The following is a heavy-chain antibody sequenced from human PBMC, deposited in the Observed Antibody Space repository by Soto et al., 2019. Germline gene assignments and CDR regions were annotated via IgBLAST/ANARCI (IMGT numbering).Heavy chain of an antibody. CDR1: GFAISRGYY. J-gene: IGHJ4*01. D-gene: IGHD2-21*01. CDR3: AREKVRKKFLDN. V-gene: IGHV4-38-2*02. CDR2: IYPSVSS. Sequence: SETLSLTCSVAGFAISRGYYWSWVRQPPGKGLEWIGSIYPSVSSYHNPSLETRVRLSIDTSKNQFTLNLNSVTAADTALYYCAREKVRKKFLDNWGQGIQVTVSS.